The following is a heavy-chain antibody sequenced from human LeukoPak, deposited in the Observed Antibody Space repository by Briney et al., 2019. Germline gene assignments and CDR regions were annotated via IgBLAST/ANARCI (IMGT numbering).Heavy chain of an antibody. CDR1: GFTFSDYY. CDR2: ITSTGSTK. CDR3: ARGGKTTVTY. V-gene: IGHV3-11*01. D-gene: IGHD4-17*01. Sequence: PGGSLRLSCAASGFTFSDYYMTWIRQAPGKGLEWISYITSTGSTKYYADSVKGRFTISRDNAKDSLYLQMNSPRVEDTAVYYCARGGKTTVTYWGQGTLVTVSS. J-gene: IGHJ4*02.